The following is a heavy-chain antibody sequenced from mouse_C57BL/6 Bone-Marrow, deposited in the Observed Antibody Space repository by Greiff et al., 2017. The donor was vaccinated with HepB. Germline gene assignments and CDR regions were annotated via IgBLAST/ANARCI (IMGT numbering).Heavy chain of an antibody. D-gene: IGHD2-3*01. CDR2: IDPENGDT. J-gene: IGHJ2*01. V-gene: IGHV14-4*01. CDR1: GFNIKDDY. CDR3: TTHYDGYYYLDY. Sequence: VQLQQSGAELVRPGASVKLSCTASGFNIKDDYMHWVKQRPEQGLEWIGWIDPENGDTEYASKFQGKATITADISSNTAYLQLSSLTSEDTAVYYCTTHYDGYYYLDYWGQGTTLTVSS.